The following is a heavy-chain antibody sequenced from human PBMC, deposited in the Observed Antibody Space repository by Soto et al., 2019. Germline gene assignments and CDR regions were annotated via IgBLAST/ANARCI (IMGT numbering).Heavy chain of an antibody. CDR1: GYTFTNYG. CDR2: IGAYNGNT. V-gene: IGHV1-18*01. J-gene: IGHJ4*02. D-gene: IGHD3-22*01. CDR3: VRLGDSYGYRGSYYFDY. Sequence: QVQLVQSGAEVKKPGASVKVSCKASGYTFTNYGISWVRQAPGQGLEWVGWIGAYNGNTDYAQKFQGRVNMTADKSTSTAYMELRSLRSDDTAVYSCVRLGDSYGYRGSYYFDYWGQGTLVTVSS.